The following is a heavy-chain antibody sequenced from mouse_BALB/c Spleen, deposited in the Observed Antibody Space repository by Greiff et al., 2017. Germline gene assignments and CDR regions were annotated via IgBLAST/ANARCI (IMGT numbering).Heavy chain of an antibody. J-gene: IGHJ4*01. V-gene: IGHV14-3*02. CDR1: GFNIKDTY. Sequence: VQLQQSGAELVKPGASVKLSCTASGFNIKDTYMHWVKQRPEQGLEWIGRIDPANGNTKYAPKFQGKATITADTSSNTAYLQLSSLTSEDTAVYYCASDRDGNDPLYAMDYWGQGTSVTVSA. CDR2: IDPANGNT. CDR3: ASDRDGNDPLYAMDY. D-gene: IGHD2-2*01.